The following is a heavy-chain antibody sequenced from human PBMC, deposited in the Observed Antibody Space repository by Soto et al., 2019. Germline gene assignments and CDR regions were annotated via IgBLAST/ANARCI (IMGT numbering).Heavy chain of an antibody. D-gene: IGHD3-22*01. CDR1: GFSFSDYY. CDR3: ARAKLVVEGRFDY. J-gene: IGHJ4*02. V-gene: IGHV3-11*06. CDR2: ISSSGTYT. Sequence: PGGSLRLSCAASGFSFSDYYVNWIRQAPGKGLEWISYISSSGTYTNYADSVRGRFTMSRDSAKNSLFLQMDGLRAEDTAAYYCARAKLVVEGRFDYWGQGTLVTVSS.